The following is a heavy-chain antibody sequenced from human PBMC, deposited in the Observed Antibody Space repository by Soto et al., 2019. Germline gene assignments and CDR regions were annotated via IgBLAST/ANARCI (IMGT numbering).Heavy chain of an antibody. CDR1: GFTFSSYG. D-gene: IGHD3-9*01. V-gene: IGHV3-30*18. Sequence: QVQLVESGGGVVPPGRSLRLSCAASGFTFSSYGMHWVRQAPGKGLEWVAVISYDGSNKYYADYVKGRFTISRDNSKNTLYLQMNSLRDEDTAVYSCAKEITYYDILTGSWAFDYWCQGTLVTVS. J-gene: IGHJ4*02. CDR2: ISYDGSNK. CDR3: AKEITYYDILTGSWAFDY.